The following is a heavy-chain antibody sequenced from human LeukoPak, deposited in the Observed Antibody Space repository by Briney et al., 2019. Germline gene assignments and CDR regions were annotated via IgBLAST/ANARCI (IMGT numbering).Heavy chain of an antibody. CDR3: AKVLRWVRGVPFDY. CDR1: GFTFSGSA. V-gene: IGHV3-73*01. D-gene: IGHD3-10*01. Sequence: PGGSLRLSCAASGFTFSGSAMHWVRQASGKGLEWVGRIRSKANSYATAYAASVKGRFTISRDDSKNTAYLQMNSLRAEDTAVYYCAKVLRWVRGVPFDYWGQGTLVTVSS. CDR2: IRSKANSYAT. J-gene: IGHJ4*02.